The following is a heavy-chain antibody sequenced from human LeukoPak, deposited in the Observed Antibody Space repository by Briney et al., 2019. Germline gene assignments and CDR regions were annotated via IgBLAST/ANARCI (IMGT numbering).Heavy chain of an antibody. CDR1: GYTFTGYY. CDR3: ARYATGYSSSWYLNWFDP. J-gene: IGHJ5*02. V-gene: IGHV1-2*02. Sequence: GASVKVSCKASGYTFTGYYMHWVRQAPGQGLEWMGLINPNSGGTNYAQKFQGRVTMTRDTSISTAYMELSRLRSDDTAVYYCARYATGYSSSWYLNWFDPWGQGTLVTVSS. CDR2: INPNSGGT. D-gene: IGHD6-13*01.